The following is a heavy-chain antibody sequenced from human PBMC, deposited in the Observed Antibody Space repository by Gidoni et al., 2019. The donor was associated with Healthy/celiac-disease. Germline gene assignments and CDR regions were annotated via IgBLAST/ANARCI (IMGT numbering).Heavy chain of an antibody. J-gene: IGHJ4*02. Sequence: EVQLVESGGGLVQPGGSLRLSCAASGLTFSSYWMSWVRQAPGKGLEWVANIKQDGSEKYYVDSVKGRFTISRDNAKNSLYLQMNSLRAEDTAVYYCARAEVISYYGSGRQFDYWGQGTLVTVSS. CDR3: ARAEVISYYGSGRQFDY. V-gene: IGHV3-7*01. D-gene: IGHD3-10*01. CDR2: IKQDGSEK. CDR1: GLTFSSYW.